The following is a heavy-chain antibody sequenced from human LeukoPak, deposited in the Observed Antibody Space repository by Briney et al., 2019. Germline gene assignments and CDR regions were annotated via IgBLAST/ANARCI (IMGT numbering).Heavy chain of an antibody. J-gene: IGHJ4*02. CDR2: ISSNGGST. CDR1: GFTFSSYA. V-gene: IGHV3-64*01. Sequence: GGSLRLSCAASGFTFSSYAMHWVRQAPGKGLEYVSAISSNGGSTYYANSVKGRFTISRDNSKNTLYLQMGSLRAEDMAVYYCARVGSSSGLLDYWGQGTLVTVSS. CDR3: ARVGSSSGLLDY. D-gene: IGHD6-19*01.